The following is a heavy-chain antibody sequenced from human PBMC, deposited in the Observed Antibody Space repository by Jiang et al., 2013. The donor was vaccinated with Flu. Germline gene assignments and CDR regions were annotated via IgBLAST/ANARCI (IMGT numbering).Heavy chain of an antibody. V-gene: IGHV1-3*01. D-gene: IGHD2-15*01. CDR2: INAGNGNT. CDR1: GYTFTSHT. J-gene: IGHJ4*02. Sequence: SVKVSCKASGYTFTSHTIHWVRQAPGQRLEWMGWINAGNGNTKYSQKFQGRVTITRDTSASTAYMELSSLRSEDTAVFYCAREYCSGGNCYDYWGQGTLVTVSS. CDR3: AREYCSGGNCYDY.